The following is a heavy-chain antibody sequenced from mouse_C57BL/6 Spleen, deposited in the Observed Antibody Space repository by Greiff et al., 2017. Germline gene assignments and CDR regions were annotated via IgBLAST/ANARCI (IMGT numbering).Heavy chain of an antibody. V-gene: IGHV1-69*01. Sequence: QVQLQQPGAELVRPGSSVKLSCKASGYTFTSYWMHWVKQRPGQGLEWIGEIDPSDSYTNYNQKFKGKSTLTVDKSSSTAYMQLSSLTSEDSAVYYCARRLTGKNYYAMDYWGQGTSVTVSS. D-gene: IGHD4-1*01. J-gene: IGHJ4*01. CDR3: ARRLTGKNYYAMDY. CDR2: IDPSDSYT. CDR1: GYTFTSYW.